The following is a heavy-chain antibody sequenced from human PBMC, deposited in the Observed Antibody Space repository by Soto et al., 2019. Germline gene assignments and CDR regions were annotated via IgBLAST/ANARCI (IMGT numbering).Heavy chain of an antibody. CDR2: IVPIVGTT. D-gene: IGHD5-12*01. J-gene: IGHJ4*02. CDR3: VRVVAIPGYPDH. Sequence: QVQLVQSGAEVRQPASSVKVSCKTSGGTFSSYAISWVRQAPGQGLEWMGGIVPIVGTTTYAQKFQGRVTITADEATSPAYMQLRRLRSDDTAVYYCVRVVAIPGYPDHWGQGTLVTVSS. CDR1: GGTFSSYA. V-gene: IGHV1-69*12.